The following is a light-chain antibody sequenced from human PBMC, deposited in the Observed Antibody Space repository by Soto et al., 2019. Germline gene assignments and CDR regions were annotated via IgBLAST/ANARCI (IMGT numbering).Light chain of an antibody. V-gene: IGKV3-20*01. CDR3: QQYGSSPLT. CDR2: GAS. J-gene: IGKJ4*01. Sequence: IDLTQSPGTLSLSPGERATLSCRASQTISRNFLALYQQKPGQAPRLVIYGASKRATGIPDRFSGSGSGTDFTLTISRLETEDFAVYYCQQYGSSPLTFGGGTKVDIK. CDR1: QTISRNF.